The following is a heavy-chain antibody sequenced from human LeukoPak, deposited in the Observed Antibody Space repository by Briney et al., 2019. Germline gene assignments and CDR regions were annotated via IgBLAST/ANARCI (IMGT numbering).Heavy chain of an antibody. V-gene: IGHV3-21*01. CDR2: ISSSSSYI. CDR3: ARDNGYIAVAGTLDY. CDR1: RFTVSANY. D-gene: IGHD6-19*01. Sequence: GGSLRLSCTASRFTVSANYMNWVRQAPGKGLEWVSSISSSSSYIYYADSVKGRFTISRDNAKNSLYLQMNSLRAEDTAVYYCARDNGYIAVAGTLDYWGQGTLVTVSS. J-gene: IGHJ4*02.